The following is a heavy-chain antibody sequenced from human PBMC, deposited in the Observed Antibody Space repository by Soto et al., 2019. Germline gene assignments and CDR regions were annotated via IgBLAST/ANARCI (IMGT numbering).Heavy chain of an antibody. CDR2: ISAFNGNT. Sequence: ASVKVSCTASGYTFTRYGISWVRQAPGQGLEWMGWISAFNGNTKYAQKVQGRVTMTTDTSTSTAYMELRSLRSDDTAVYYCARDRGDYDFWSGYYGFDHWGQGTLVTVSS. D-gene: IGHD3-3*01. CDR1: GYTFTRYG. J-gene: IGHJ5*02. CDR3: ARDRGDYDFWSGYYGFDH. V-gene: IGHV1-18*01.